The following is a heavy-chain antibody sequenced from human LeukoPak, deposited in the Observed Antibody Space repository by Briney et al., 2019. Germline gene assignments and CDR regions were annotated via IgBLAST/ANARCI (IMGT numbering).Heavy chain of an antibody. J-gene: IGHJ4*02. Sequence: GGSLRLSCAASGFTFTSYSMNWVRQAPGKGLEWVSTISGGGGNTYYADSVKGRFTISRDNSKNTLYLQVNSLRAEDTAVYYCAKGGKWDVTPFDYWGQGTLVTVSS. D-gene: IGHD1-26*01. V-gene: IGHV3-23*01. CDR3: AKGGKWDVTPFDY. CDR2: ISGGGGNT. CDR1: GFTFTSYS.